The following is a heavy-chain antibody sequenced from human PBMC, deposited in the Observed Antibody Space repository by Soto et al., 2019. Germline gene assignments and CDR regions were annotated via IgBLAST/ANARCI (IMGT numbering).Heavy chain of an antibody. J-gene: IGHJ5*02. CDR1: GPSIVGFS. D-gene: IGHD1-1*01. Sequence: XETLSLACTVAGPSIVGFSWSWIRKSAGKGLEWIGRIYATGTTDYNPSLKSRVMMSVDTSKKQFSLKLRSVTAADTAVYYCVRDGTKTLRDWFDPWGQEISVTVSS. CDR2: IYATGTT. CDR3: VRDGTKTLRDWFDP. V-gene: IGHV4-4*07.